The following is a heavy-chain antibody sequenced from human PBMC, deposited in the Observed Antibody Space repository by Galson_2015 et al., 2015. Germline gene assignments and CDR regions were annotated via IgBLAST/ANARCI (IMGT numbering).Heavy chain of an antibody. J-gene: IGHJ3*02. V-gene: IGHV3-53*01. CDR3: AREPAGAGTAAFDI. D-gene: IGHD6-19*01. CDR1: GFTVSSNY. CDR2: IYSGGST. Sequence: SLRLSCAASGFTVSSNYMSWVRQAPGKGLEWVSVIYSGGSTYYADSVKGRFTISRDNSKNTLYLQMNSLRAEDTAVYYCAREPAGAGTAAFDIWGPGTMVAVSS.